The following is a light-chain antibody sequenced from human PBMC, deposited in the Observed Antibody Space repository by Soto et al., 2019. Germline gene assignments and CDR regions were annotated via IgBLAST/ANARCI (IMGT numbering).Light chain of an antibody. CDR1: QGVLYSSNNKNY. J-gene: IGKJ1*01. Sequence: DIVMTQSVDSLAVSLGERATINCKSSQGVLYSSNNKNYLAWYQQKPGQPPKLLIYWASTRESGVPGRFRGSGSGTDFTLTINSLQAEDVAVYYCQQYYSTSSITFGQGTKVDIK. V-gene: IGKV4-1*01. CDR2: WAS. CDR3: QQYYSTSSIT.